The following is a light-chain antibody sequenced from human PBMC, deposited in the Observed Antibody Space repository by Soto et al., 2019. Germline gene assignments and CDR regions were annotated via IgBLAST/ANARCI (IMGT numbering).Light chain of an antibody. CDR2: DAS. Sequence: AIQLTQSPSSLSASVGDRVTITCRASQGISSALAWYQQKPGKAPKLLIYDASSLESGVPSRFSGSGSGTEFTLTISSLQPEEFATYYCQQFNSCPFSFGPGTKVDIK. CDR1: QGISSA. J-gene: IGKJ3*01. CDR3: QQFNSCPFS. V-gene: IGKV1-13*02.